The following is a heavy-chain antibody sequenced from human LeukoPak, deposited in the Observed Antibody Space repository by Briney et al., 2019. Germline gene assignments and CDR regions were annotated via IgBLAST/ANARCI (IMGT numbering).Heavy chain of an antibody. CDR1: GFTFSDHY. J-gene: IGHJ4*02. Sequence: PGGSLRLSCAASGFTFSDHYMDWVRQAPGKGLEWVGRIRNKANSYTTEYAASVKGRFTISRDDSKSSLYLQMNSLKTEDTAVYYCAIVSSFDYWGQGTLVTVSS. CDR3: AIVSSFDY. V-gene: IGHV3-72*01. CDR2: IRNKANSYTT. D-gene: IGHD2-15*01.